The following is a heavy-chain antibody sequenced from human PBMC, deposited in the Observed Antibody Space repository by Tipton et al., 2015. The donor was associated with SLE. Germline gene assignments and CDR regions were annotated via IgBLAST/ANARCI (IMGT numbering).Heavy chain of an antibody. J-gene: IGHJ4*02. CDR2: INYSGIT. Sequence: RLVKPSETLSLTCIVSGGSISPYYWAWIRQPPGRGLEWIGCINYSGITNYNPSLKSRVTISVDTSKNQFSLRLSSVTAADTAVYYCARHGYSDYGIDYWGQGTLVTVSP. D-gene: IGHD4-11*01. V-gene: IGHV4-59*08. CDR3: ARHGYSDYGIDY. CDR1: GGSISPYY.